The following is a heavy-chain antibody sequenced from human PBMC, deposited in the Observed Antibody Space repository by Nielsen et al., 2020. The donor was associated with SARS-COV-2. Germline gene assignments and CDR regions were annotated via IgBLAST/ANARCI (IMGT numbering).Heavy chain of an antibody. CDR3: TTEDTVTTDYYYYGMDV. D-gene: IGHD4-17*01. CDR1: GFTFSNAW. CDR2: IKSKTDGGTT. Sequence: GEPLKISCAASGFTFSNAWMSWVRQAPGKGLEWVGRIKSKTDGGTTDYAAPVKGRFTISRDDSKNTLYLQMNSLKTEDTAVYYCTTEDTVTTDYYYYGMDVWGQGTTVTVSS. J-gene: IGHJ6*02. V-gene: IGHV3-15*01.